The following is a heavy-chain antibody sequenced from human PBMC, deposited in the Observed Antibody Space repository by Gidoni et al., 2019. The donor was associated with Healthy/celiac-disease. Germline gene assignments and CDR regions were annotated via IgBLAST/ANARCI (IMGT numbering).Heavy chain of an antibody. Sequence: GRFLRLSCTASGYTFGDYAMSWFRQAPGKGLEWVGFIRSKAYGGTTEYAASVKGRFTISRDDSKSIAYLQMNSLKTEDAAVYYCTRAFIVATLYDYWGQGTLVTVSS. CDR3: TRAFIVATLYDY. CDR1: GYTFGDYA. D-gene: IGHD5-12*01. J-gene: IGHJ4*02. CDR2: IRSKAYGGTT. V-gene: IGHV3-49*03.